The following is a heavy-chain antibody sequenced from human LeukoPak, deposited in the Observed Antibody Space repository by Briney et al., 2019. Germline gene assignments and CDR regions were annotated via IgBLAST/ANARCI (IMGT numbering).Heavy chain of an antibody. CDR3: ARVVSSVAADDWYFDL. CDR2: INPNSGGT. J-gene: IGHJ2*01. D-gene: IGHD6-25*01. Sequence: GASVKVSCKASGYTFTGYYMHWVRRAPGQGREWMGRINPNSGGTNYAQKFQGRVTMTRDTSISTAYMELSRLRSDDTAVYYCARVVSSVAADDWYFDLWGRGTLVTVSS. V-gene: IGHV1-2*06. CDR1: GYTFTGYY.